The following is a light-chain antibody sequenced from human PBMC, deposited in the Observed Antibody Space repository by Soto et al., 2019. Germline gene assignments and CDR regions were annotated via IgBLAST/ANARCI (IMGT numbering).Light chain of an antibody. Sequence: QSALTQPRAVSGSPGQSVTISCTGTSSDVGGYNYVSWYQQHPGKAPKVMIYDVSKRPSGVPDRFSGSKSGNTASLTISGLQAEDEADYYCCSYAGSPSVFGTGTKLTVL. J-gene: IGLJ1*01. CDR1: SSDVGGYNY. V-gene: IGLV2-11*01. CDR3: CSYAGSPSV. CDR2: DVS.